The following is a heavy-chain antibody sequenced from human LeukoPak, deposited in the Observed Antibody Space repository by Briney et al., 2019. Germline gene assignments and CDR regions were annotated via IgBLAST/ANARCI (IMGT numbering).Heavy chain of an antibody. J-gene: IGHJ6*03. Sequence: ASVKVSCKASGYTFTGYYMHWVRQAPGQGLEWMGWINPNSGGTNYAQKFQGRVTMTRDTSIRTAYMELSRLRADDTDVYHRARGNKAGELPSYYYYYMHVWGKGPRVTVPS. V-gene: IGHV1-2*02. CDR2: INPNSGGT. CDR1: GYTFTGYY. D-gene: IGHD1-7*01. CDR3: ARGNKAGELPSYYYYYMHV.